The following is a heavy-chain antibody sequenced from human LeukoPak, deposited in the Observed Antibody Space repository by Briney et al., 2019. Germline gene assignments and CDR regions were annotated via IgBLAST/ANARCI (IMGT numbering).Heavy chain of an antibody. CDR2: ISRSSSTK. J-gene: IGHJ4*02. CDR3: ARAGLTHFDY. CDR1: GFSFTSYS. V-gene: IGHV3-48*01. Sequence: GGSLRLSCAASGFSFTSYSMNWVRQAPGKGLEWVAFISRSSSTKYFADSVKGRFSISRDTAKNTLYLQMNSLRAEATAVYYCARAGLTHFDYWGQGTLVTVSS.